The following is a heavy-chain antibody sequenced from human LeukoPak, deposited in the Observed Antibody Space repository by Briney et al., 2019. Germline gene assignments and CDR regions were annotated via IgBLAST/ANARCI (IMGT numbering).Heavy chain of an antibody. V-gene: IGHV4-34*01. CDR2: INHSGST. CDR1: GGSFSGYY. CDR3: ARVPRTYCGGDRYPQAKRCAFDI. Sequence: SETLSLTCAVYGGSFSGYYWSWIRQPPGKGLEWIGEINHSGSTNYKPSLKSRVTISVDKSKNQFSLKLSSVTAADTAVFYCARVPRTYCGGDRYPQAKRCAFDIWGQGTMVTVSS. J-gene: IGHJ3*02. D-gene: IGHD2-21*02.